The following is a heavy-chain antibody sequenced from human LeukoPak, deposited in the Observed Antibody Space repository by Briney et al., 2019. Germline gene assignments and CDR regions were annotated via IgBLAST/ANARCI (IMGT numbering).Heavy chain of an antibody. V-gene: IGHV4-4*07. CDR1: GGSISTYY. CDR2: MYTSGNT. Sequence: PSETLSLTCTVSGGSISTYYWSWIRQPAGKGLEWIGRMYTSGNTNYNPSLKSRVTMSVDTSKKQFSLRLSSVTAADTAVYYCRGYSNGFRFDYWGQGTLVTVSS. D-gene: IGHD5-18*01. CDR3: RGYSNGFRFDY. J-gene: IGHJ4*02.